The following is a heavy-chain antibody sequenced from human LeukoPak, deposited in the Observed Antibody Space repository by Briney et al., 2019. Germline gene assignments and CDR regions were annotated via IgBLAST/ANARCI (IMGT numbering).Heavy chain of an antibody. Sequence: AGGSLRLSCAASGFTFSSYAMHWVRQAPGKGLEWVAVISYDGSNKYYADSVKGRFTISRDNSKNTLYLQMNSLKIEDTAVYYCATGPLDYWGQGTLVTVSS. CDR3: ATGPLDY. CDR2: ISYDGSNK. J-gene: IGHJ4*02. V-gene: IGHV3-30-3*01. CDR1: GFTFSSYA.